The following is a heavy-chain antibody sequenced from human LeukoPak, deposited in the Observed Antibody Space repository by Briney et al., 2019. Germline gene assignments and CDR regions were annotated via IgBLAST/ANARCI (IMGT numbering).Heavy chain of an antibody. Sequence: SETLSLTCTVSGGSISSYCWTWIRQPPGKGLEWIGYVYNSGSTNYNPSLKSRVTISVDTSKNQFSLKLRSVTAADTAVYYCARGHNGSYITYFDYWGQGTLVTVSS. D-gene: IGHD1-26*01. CDR3: ARGHNGSYITYFDY. CDR2: VYNSGST. J-gene: IGHJ4*02. CDR1: GGSISSYC. V-gene: IGHV4-59*01.